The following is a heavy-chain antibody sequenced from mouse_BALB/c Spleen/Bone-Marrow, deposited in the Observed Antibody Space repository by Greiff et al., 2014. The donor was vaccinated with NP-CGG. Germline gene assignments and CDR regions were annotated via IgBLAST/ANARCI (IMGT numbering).Heavy chain of an antibody. J-gene: IGHJ4*01. Sequence: QVQLKQSGAELVRPGSSVKISCKASGYSFSNYGMNWVKQRPGQGLEWIGQIYPGDGETNYNGEFDGRVTLTADKSSSTAYMQVSSLTSEDSAVYFCASVYDYGRGYAMDYWGQGTSVTVSS. V-gene: IGHV1-80*01. CDR2: IYPGDGET. D-gene: IGHD2-4*01. CDR3: ASVYDYGRGYAMDY. CDR1: GYSFSNYG.